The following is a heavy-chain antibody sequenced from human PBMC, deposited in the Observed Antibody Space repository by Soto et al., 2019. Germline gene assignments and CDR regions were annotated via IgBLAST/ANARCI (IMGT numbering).Heavy chain of an antibody. Sequence: EVQLVQSGGGLVQPGGSLRLSCAVSGFTFSKFEMNWVRQAPGKGLEWVSYISSGGSLTKYVDSVKGRFTISRDNAKNSLHLLMNSLRDEDTAVYYCVRDHIPIAALDYWGQGSPVTVSS. CDR2: ISSGGSLT. D-gene: IGHD2-15*01. J-gene: IGHJ4*02. CDR3: VRDHIPIAALDY. CDR1: GFTFSKFE. V-gene: IGHV3-48*03.